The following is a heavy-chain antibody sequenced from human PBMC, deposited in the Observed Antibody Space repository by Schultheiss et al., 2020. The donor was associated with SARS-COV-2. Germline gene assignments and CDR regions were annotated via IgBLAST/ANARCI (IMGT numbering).Heavy chain of an antibody. D-gene: IGHD3-16*01. Sequence: SETLSLTCAVYGGSFSGYYWSWIRQPPGKGLEWIGEINHSGSINYNPSLKSRVTISADTSKNQFSLKLSSVTAADTAVYYCARDRPGGIALDAFDIWGQGTMVTVSS. CDR1: GGSFSGYY. CDR2: INHSGSI. CDR3: ARDRPGGIALDAFDI. V-gene: IGHV4-34*01. J-gene: IGHJ3*02.